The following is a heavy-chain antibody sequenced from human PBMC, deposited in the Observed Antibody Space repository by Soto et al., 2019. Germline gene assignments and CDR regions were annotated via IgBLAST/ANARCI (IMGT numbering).Heavy chain of an antibody. CDR1: GGSITSSGSA. J-gene: IGHJ4*02. Sequence: QLQLQESGPGLVQPSETLSLTCNASGGSITSSGSAWGWIRQSPGKGLEWIGTINYSGNIYYIPSLKGRIAISVDKSKNQISLKLSSVTAANTAVYYCARHIHNQGFEYYFDSWGQGTLVTVSS. CDR3: ARHIHNQGFEYYFDS. V-gene: IGHV4-39*01. D-gene: IGHD1-1*01. CDR2: INYSGNI.